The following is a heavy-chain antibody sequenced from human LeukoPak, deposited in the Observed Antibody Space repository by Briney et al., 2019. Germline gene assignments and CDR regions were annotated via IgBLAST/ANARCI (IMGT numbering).Heavy chain of an antibody. CDR2: IYTGGGT. Sequence: GGSLRLSCAASGFTVSSNYMSWVRQAPGKGLEWVSVIYTGGGTYYADSVKGRFTISRDDSKNTLYLQMNSLRAEDTAVYYCARAYCSGGSCYPYYFDYWGQGNLVTVSS. D-gene: IGHD2-15*01. CDR3: ARAYCSGGSCYPYYFDY. V-gene: IGHV3-53*01. J-gene: IGHJ4*02. CDR1: GFTVSSNY.